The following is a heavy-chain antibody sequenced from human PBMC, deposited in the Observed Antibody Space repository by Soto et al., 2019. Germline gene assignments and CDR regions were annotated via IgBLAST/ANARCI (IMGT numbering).Heavy chain of an antibody. CDR2: INHSGST. Sequence: SETLSLTCSVSGGSISSSSYFWGWIRQPPGKGLEWIGEINHSGSTNYNPSLKSRVTISVDTSKNQFSLKLSSVTAADTAVYYCARAGGGGSYYARRAFDIWGQGTMVTVSS. V-gene: IGHV4-39*07. D-gene: IGHD1-26*01. J-gene: IGHJ3*02. CDR3: ARAGGGGSYYARRAFDI. CDR1: GGSISSSSYF.